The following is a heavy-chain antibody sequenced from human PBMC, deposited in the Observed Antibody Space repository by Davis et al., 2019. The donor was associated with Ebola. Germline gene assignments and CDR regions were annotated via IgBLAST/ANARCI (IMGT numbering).Heavy chain of an antibody. V-gene: IGHV4-30-4*08. CDR2: IYYSGST. J-gene: IGHJ2*01. CDR1: GGSISSGDYY. Sequence: PSETLSLTCTVSGGSISSGDYYWSWIRQPPGKGLEWIGYIYYSGSTYYNPSLKSRVTISVDTSKNQFSLKLSSVTAADTAVYYCARGFIAAAGSRYFDLWGRGTLVTVSS. D-gene: IGHD6-13*01. CDR3: ARGFIAAAGSRYFDL.